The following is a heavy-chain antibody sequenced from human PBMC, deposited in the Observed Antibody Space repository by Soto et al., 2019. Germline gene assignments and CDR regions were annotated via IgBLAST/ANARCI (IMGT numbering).Heavy chain of an antibody. CDR3: ARGRTYYDFWSGNYTVTNDALDF. J-gene: IGHJ3*01. Sequence: QVQLQQWGAGLLKPSETLSLTCAVYGGTFRGYYWSWVRQPPGKGLEWIGEINHSGSTDYNSSLKSRVTISIDTSKSQFSLNLSSVTAADTAVYYCARGRTYYDFWSGNYTVTNDALDFWGQGTMVTVSS. V-gene: IGHV4-34*01. CDR2: INHSGST. D-gene: IGHD3-3*01. CDR1: GGTFRGYY.